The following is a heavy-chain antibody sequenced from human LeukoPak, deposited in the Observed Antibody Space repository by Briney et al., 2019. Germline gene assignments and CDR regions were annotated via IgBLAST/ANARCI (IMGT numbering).Heavy chain of an antibody. Sequence: GGSLRLSCAASGFIFSSYWMSWVRQAPGKGLEWVANIKQDGSEKYYVDSVKGRFTISRDNAKHSLYLQVNSLRAEDTAVYYCARDRLYGPPDYWGQGTLVTVSS. D-gene: IGHD4-17*01. V-gene: IGHV3-7*01. J-gene: IGHJ4*02. CDR1: GFIFSSYW. CDR3: ARDRLYGPPDY. CDR2: IKQDGSEK.